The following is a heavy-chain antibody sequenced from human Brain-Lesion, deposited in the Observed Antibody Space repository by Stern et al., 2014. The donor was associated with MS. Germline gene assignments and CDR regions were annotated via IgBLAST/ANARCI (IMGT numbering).Heavy chain of an antibody. D-gene: IGHD2-15*01. CDR2: IYYSGNP. V-gene: IGHV4-39*01. CDR1: GGSVSSTSYA. Sequence: QLQESGPGLVKPSETLSLTCTVAGGSVSSTSYAWAWIRQPPGKGLEWIGTIYYSGNPYYSPSLKSRLTLSLDQSKNQFSLQLRSVTAADTAVYYCAGEEDIRYCSGGSCTGNWFDPWGQGTLVTVSS. J-gene: IGHJ5*02. CDR3: AGEEDIRYCSGGSCTGNWFDP.